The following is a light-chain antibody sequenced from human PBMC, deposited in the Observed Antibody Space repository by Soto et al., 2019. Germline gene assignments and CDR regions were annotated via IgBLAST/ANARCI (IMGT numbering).Light chain of an antibody. CDR1: QSISSH. J-gene: IGKJ4*01. V-gene: IGKV3-11*01. CDR3: QHRINCPLT. Sequence: EIVLTQSPATLSLSPGERATLSCRASQSISSHLAWYQQKPGQAPRLLIYGASNRATGIPARFSGRGSGTDFTLTISSLEPEDFAVYYCQHRINCPLTFGGGTKVEIK. CDR2: GAS.